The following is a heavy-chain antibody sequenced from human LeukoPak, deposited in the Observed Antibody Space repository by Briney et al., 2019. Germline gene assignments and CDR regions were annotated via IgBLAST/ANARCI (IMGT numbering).Heavy chain of an antibody. D-gene: IGHD2-15*01. V-gene: IGHV3-7*01. CDR3: ARDREDIVVVVALKREDYMDV. Sequence: GGSLRLSCAASGFTFSSYWMSWVRQAPGEGLEWVANIKQDGSEKYYVDSVKGRFTISRDNAKNSLYLQMNSLRAEDTAVYYCARDREDIVVVVALKREDYMDVWGKGTTVTVSS. CDR1: GFTFSSYW. CDR2: IKQDGSEK. J-gene: IGHJ6*03.